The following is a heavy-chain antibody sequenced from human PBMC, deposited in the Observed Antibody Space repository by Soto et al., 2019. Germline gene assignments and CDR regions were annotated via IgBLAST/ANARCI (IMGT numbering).Heavy chain of an antibody. J-gene: IGHJ6*02. CDR3: ARMAVVVAATLYYYGMDV. CDR1: GGSISSSNW. V-gene: IGHV4-4*02. D-gene: IGHD2-15*01. CDR2: IYHSGST. Sequence: QVQLQESGPGLVKPSGTLSLTCAVSGGSISSSNWWSWVRQPPGKGLEWIGEIYHSGSTNYNPSLKSRVTISVDKSKNQFSLTLSSVTAADTAVYYCARMAVVVAATLYYYGMDVWGQGTTVTVSS.